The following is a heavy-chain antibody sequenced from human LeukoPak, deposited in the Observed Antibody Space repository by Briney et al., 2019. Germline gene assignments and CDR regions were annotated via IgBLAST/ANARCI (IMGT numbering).Heavy chain of an antibody. J-gene: IGHJ4*02. V-gene: IGHV4-30-4*08. CDR1: GGSISSGDYY. CDR2: IYYSGST. D-gene: IGHD3-22*01. CDR3: ARDKHYYDSSGYFWRYYFDY. Sequence: PSQTLSLTCTVSGGSISSGDYYWSWIRQPPGKGLAWIGYIYYSGSTYYNPSLKSRVTISVDTSKNQFSLKLSSVTAADTAVYYCARDKHYYDSSGYFWRYYFDYWGQGTLVTVSS.